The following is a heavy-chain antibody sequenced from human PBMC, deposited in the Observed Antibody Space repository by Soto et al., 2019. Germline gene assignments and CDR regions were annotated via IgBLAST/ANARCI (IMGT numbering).Heavy chain of an antibody. J-gene: IGHJ4*02. CDR3: TTWRREKSCTSVSCYGDGAY. CDR1: GFTFNSAW. Sequence: EVPLVESGGALVKPGESLTLSCAASGFTFNSAWMTWVRQAPGKGLEWVGRIKSWADGGRVDTAAPVKGRFTISRDDSKITFYLQMNSPKRQDTAVYYCTTWRREKSCTSVSCYGDGAYWGQGTLVTVSS. V-gene: IGHV3-15*02. D-gene: IGHD2-2*01. CDR2: IKSWADGGRV.